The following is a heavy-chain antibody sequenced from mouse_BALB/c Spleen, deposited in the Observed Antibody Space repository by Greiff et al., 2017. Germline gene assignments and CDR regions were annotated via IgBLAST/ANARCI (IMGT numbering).Heavy chain of an antibody. J-gene: IGHJ2*01. D-gene: IGHD1-2*01. CDR3: ARPPITTGPYLDY. CDR2: ISSGGSYT. V-gene: IGHV5-6*01. Sequence: EVKLMESGGDLVKPGGSLKLSCAASGFTFSSYGMSWVRQTPDKRLEWVATISSGGSYTYYPDSVKGRFTISRDNAKNTLYLQMSSLKSEDTAMYYCARPPITTGPYLDYWGQGTTLTVSS. CDR1: GFTFSSYG.